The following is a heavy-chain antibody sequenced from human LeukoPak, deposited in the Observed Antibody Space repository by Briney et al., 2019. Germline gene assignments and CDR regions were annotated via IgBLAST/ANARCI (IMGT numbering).Heavy chain of an antibody. V-gene: IGHV4-59*08. CDR1: GGSISSFY. CDR2: IYYSGNT. D-gene: IGHD5-12*01. J-gene: IGHJ4*02. Sequence: SETLSLTCSVSGGSISSFYWSWIRQPPGKGLEWIGYIYYSGNTNYNPSLKSRVTISIDTSKSHFPLKLSSVTAADTAVYYCARHAENGSDRFDYWGQGTLVTVSS. CDR3: ARHAENGSDRFDY.